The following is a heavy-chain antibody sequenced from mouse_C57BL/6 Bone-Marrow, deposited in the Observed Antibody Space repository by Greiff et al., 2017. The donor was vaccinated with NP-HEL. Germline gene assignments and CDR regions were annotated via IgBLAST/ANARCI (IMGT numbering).Heavy chain of an antibody. Sequence: QVHVKQPGAELVKPGASVKLSCKASGYTFTSYWMQWVKQRPGQGLEWIGEIDPSDSYTNYNQKFKGKATLTVDTSSSTPYMQLSSLTSEDSAVYYCARTYGSSYFDYWGQGTTLTVSS. J-gene: IGHJ2*01. CDR1: GYTFTSYW. CDR2: IDPSDSYT. CDR3: ARTYGSSYFDY. D-gene: IGHD1-1*01. V-gene: IGHV1-50*01.